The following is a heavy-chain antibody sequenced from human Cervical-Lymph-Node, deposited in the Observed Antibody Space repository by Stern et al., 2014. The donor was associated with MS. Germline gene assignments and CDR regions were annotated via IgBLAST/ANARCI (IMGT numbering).Heavy chain of an antibody. CDR1: GYTFTSYG. J-gene: IGHJ3*02. CDR3: ARGLLGSENAFDI. D-gene: IGHD2-15*01. V-gene: IGHV1-18*01. Sequence: VQLVESGAEVKKPGASVKVSCKASGYTFTSYGISWVRQAPGPGLECMGLISSYNGNVNYAQKLQGRVTSTTDTSTSTAYMELRSLRSDYTAVYYCARGLLGSENAFDIWGQGTMVTVSS. CDR2: ISSYNGNV.